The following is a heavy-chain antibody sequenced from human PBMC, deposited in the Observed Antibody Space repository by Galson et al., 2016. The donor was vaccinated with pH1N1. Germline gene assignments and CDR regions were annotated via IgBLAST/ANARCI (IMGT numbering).Heavy chain of an antibody. Sequence: PALVKPTQTLRLTCTLSGFSLSTSAVGVGWIRQPPGKALEWLALIFWNDDRYYRPSLKNRLTITKGTSENLVVLTMTNMDPVDTATYYCPHREYGSFLGSFEHWGQGALVTVSS. V-gene: IGHV2-5*01. CDR2: IFWNDDR. CDR3: PHREYGSFLGSFEH. J-gene: IGHJ4*01. CDR1: GFSLSTSAVG. D-gene: IGHD1-26*01.